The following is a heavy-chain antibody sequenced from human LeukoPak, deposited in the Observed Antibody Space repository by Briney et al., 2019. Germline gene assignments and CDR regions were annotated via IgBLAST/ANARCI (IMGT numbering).Heavy chain of an antibody. Sequence: GGSLRLSCAASGFTFSNYWMHWVRQAPGKGLAWVSRINSDGINTSYADSVKGRFTISRDNAKNTLNLQMNSLRAEDTAVYYCARDLGRYYDTSDNWFDPWGQGTLVTVSS. CDR3: ARDLGRYYDTSDNWFDP. CDR2: INSDGINT. V-gene: IGHV3-74*01. D-gene: IGHD3-22*01. CDR1: GFTFSNYW. J-gene: IGHJ5*02.